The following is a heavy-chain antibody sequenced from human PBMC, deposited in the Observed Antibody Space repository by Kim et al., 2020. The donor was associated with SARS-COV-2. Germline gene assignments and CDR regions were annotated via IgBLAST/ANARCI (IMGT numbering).Heavy chain of an antibody. J-gene: IGHJ3*02. D-gene: IGHD3-10*01. Sequence: GGSLRLSCVVSGLTFSSYEMNWVRQAPGKGLEWVSYIGSGSSIYYADSVKGRFTISRDNAKNSLYLQMNSLRAEDTAVYYCVRGRGSLATDAFDIWGQGTMVSVSS. CDR1: GLTFSSYE. CDR2: IGSGSSI. V-gene: IGHV3-48*03. CDR3: VRGRGSLATDAFDI.